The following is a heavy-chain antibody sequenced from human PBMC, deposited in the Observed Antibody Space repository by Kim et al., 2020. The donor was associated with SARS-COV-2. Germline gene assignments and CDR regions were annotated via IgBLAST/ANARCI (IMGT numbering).Heavy chain of an antibody. CDR3: SKKVKSEWRAVDY. V-gene: IGHV3-23*01. Sequence: GGSLRLSCAASGFTFSSYGMNWVRQAPGKGLEWISVIGSSGGPIYYADSVKGRFTISRDNSKNTLYLQMNSLRAEDTAVYYCSKKVKSEWRAVDYWGQG. J-gene: IGHJ4*02. D-gene: IGHD3-3*01. CDR1: GFTFSSYG. CDR2: IGSSGGPI.